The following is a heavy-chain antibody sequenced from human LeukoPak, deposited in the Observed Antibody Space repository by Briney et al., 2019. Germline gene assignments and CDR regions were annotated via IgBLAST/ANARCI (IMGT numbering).Heavy chain of an antibody. V-gene: IGHV3-23*01. Sequence: GGSLRLTCAASGFTFSASWMHWVRQAPGKGLEWVSTISGSGGSTFYADSVKGRFTISRDNSRNTLYLQMNSLRAEDTAIYYCAKDDYSYYAMDVWGRGTTVTVSS. CDR1: GFTFSASW. CDR2: ISGSGGST. J-gene: IGHJ6*02. CDR3: AKDDYSYYAMDV.